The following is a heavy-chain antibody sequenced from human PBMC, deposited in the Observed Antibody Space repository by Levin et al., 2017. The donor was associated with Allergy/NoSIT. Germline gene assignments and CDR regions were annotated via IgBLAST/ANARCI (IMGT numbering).Heavy chain of an antibody. CDR3: ARSVLQQWLQGGDYYFDY. V-gene: IGHV3-33*01. J-gene: IGHJ4*02. D-gene: IGHD6-19*01. CDR1: GFTFSSYG. CDR2: IWYDGSNK. Sequence: PGGSLRLSCAASGFTFSSYGMHWVRQAPGKGLEWVAVIWYDGSNKYYADSVKGRFTISRDNSKNTLYLQMNSLRAEDTAVYYCARSVLQQWLQGGDYYFDYWGQGTLVTVSS.